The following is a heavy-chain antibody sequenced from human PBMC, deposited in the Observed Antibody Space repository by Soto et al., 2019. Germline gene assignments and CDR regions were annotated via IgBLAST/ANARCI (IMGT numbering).Heavy chain of an antibody. J-gene: IGHJ6*02. CDR1: GGSISSYY. V-gene: IGHV4-4*07. Sequence: PSETLSLTCTVSGGSISSYYWSWIRQPAGKGLEWIGRIYTSGSTNYNPSLKSRVTMSVDTSKNQFSLKLSSVTAADTAVYYCAGAAAGTRVYYYYGMDVWGQGTTVTVS. CDR2: IYTSGST. CDR3: AGAAAGTRVYYYYGMDV. D-gene: IGHD6-13*01.